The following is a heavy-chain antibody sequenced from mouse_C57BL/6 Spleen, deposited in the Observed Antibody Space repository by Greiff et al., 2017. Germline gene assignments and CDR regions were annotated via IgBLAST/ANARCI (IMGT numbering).Heavy chain of an antibody. D-gene: IGHD2-12*01. CDR2: LNPSSGYT. J-gene: IGHJ1*03. CDR1: GYTSTRYW. CDR3: ARLQREDWYCDV. Sequence: VQLQQSGAELAKPGASVKLSCQASGYTSTRYWMHWVKQRPGQGLEWIGYLNPSSGYTKYNQKFKDKATLTADKSSSTAYMQLSSLTYEDSAVYYCARLQREDWYCDVWGTGTTVTVSS. V-gene: IGHV1-7*01.